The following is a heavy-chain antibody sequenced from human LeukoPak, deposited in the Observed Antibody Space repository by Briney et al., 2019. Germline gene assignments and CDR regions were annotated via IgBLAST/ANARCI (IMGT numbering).Heavy chain of an antibody. CDR3: ARGRSYYYDSSGYEYFQH. V-gene: IGHV1-18*01. Sequence: ASVKVSCKASGYTFTNYGISWVRQAPGQGLEWMGWISAYNGNTNYAQKLQGRVTMTTDTSTSTAYMELRSLRSDDTAVYYCARGRSYYYDSSGYEYFQHWGQGTLVTVSS. CDR1: GYTFTNYG. D-gene: IGHD3-22*01. CDR2: ISAYNGNT. J-gene: IGHJ1*01.